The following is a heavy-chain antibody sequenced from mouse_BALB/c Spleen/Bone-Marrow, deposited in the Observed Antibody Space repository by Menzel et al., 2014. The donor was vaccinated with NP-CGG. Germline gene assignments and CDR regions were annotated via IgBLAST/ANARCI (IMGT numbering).Heavy chain of an antibody. V-gene: IGHV1-52*01. CDR3: ARWGTTVVDYFDV. CDR2: IDPYDSET. Sequence: QVQLQQSGAELVRPGASVKLSCKASGYTFTNYWMNWVTQRPEQGLEWIGRIDPYDSETHSNQKFKDKAILTVDKSSSTAYMQLSSLTSEDSAVYYCARWGTTVVDYFDVWGAGTTVTVSS. D-gene: IGHD1-1*01. J-gene: IGHJ1*02. CDR1: GYTFTNYW.